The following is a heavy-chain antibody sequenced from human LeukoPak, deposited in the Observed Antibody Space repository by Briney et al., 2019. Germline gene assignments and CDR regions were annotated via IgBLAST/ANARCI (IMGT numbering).Heavy chain of an antibody. Sequence: PSETLSLTCTVSGGSISSSSYYWGWIRQPPGKGLEWIGGIYYSGSTYYNPSLKSRVTISVDTSKNQFSLKLSSVTAADTAVYYCAREVAGTYYYYYMDVWGKGTTVTVSS. CDR1: GGSISSSSYY. D-gene: IGHD6-19*01. CDR3: AREVAGTYYYYYMDV. V-gene: IGHV4-39*02. CDR2: IYYSGST. J-gene: IGHJ6*03.